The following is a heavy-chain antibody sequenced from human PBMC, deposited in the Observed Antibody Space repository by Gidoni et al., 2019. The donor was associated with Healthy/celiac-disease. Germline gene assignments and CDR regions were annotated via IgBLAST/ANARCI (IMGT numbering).Heavy chain of an antibody. Sequence: EVQLVESGGGLVQPGGSLRLSCAASGFTVSSNYMSWVRQAPGKGLEWVSVIYSGGSTYYADSVKGRFTISRDNSKNTLYLQMNSLRAEDTAVYYCARDFPLEDTDMATGYWGQGTLVTVSS. V-gene: IGHV3-66*02. J-gene: IGHJ4*02. CDR1: GFTVSSNY. CDR3: ARDFPLEDTDMATGY. D-gene: IGHD5-18*01. CDR2: IYSGGST.